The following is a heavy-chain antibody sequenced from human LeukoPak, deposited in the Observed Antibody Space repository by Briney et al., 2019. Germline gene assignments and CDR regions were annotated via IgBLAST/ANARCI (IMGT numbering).Heavy chain of an antibody. CDR1: GFTFTSYS. V-gene: IGHV3-48*02. D-gene: IGHD5-12*01. CDR2: TSSSSSTI. J-gene: IGHJ4*02. Sequence: GGSLRLSCAASGFTFTSYSMNWVRQAPGKGLEWVSYTSSSSSTIYFADSVKGRFTISRDNAKNSLYLQMSSLRDEDTAVYYCARIRYSGYDSFDYWGQGTLVTVSS. CDR3: ARIRYSGYDSFDY.